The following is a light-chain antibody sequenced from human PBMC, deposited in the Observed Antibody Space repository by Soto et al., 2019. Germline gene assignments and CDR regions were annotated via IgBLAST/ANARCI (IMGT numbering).Light chain of an antibody. CDR1: EGIXSN. Sequence: IVLTQSPAMLSVSPGERATLSCRANEGIXSNLAWYQEKPGRAPRILXYDAATRATGVPARLSGSGSGADFTLTINSLQSEDFAVYYCQMYNNWVGTFGGGTKVDIK. CDR2: DAA. J-gene: IGKJ4*01. V-gene: IGKV3-15*01. CDR3: QMYNNWVGT.